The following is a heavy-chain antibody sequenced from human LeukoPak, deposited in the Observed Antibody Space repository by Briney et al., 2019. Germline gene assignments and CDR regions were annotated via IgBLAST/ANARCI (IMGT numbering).Heavy chain of an antibody. J-gene: IGHJ6*04. CDR1: GGTFSSYA. CDR2: IIPIFGTA. CDR3: ARNAVPDRPFSGMDV. Sequence: SVKVSCKASGGTFSSYAISWVRQAPGQGLEWMGGIIPIFGTANYAQKFQGRVTITADESTSTAYMELSSLRSEDTAVYYCARNAVPDRPFSGMDVWGKGTTVTVS. D-gene: IGHD2-2*01. V-gene: IGHV1-69*01.